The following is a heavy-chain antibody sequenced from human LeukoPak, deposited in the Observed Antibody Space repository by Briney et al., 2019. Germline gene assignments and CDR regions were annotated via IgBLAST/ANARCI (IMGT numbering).Heavy chain of an antibody. J-gene: IGHJ4*02. D-gene: IGHD3-3*02. CDR2: ISSSSSTI. V-gene: IGHV3-48*01. CDR3: ARDNIFGVVIPYDY. Sequence: GGSLRLSCAASGFTFSSYSMNWVRQAPGKGLEWVSYISSSSSTIYYADSVKGRFTISRDNAKNSLYLQMNSLRAEDTAVYYCARDNIFGVVIPYDYWGQGTLVTVSS. CDR1: GFTFSSYS.